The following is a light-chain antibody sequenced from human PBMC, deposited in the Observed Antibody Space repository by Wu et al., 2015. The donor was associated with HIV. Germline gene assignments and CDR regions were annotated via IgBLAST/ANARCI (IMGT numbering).Light chain of an antibody. CDR1: QSVSSN. CDR3: QHRTSWPFT. Sequence: IVMTQSPVTLSVSPGERATLSCRASQSVSSNLAWYQQKPGQAPRLLIYGASTRATGIPDRFSGGGSGTDFTLIISRLEPEDFAIYYCQHRTSWPFTFGPGTRVDIK. J-gene: IGKJ3*01. V-gene: IGKV3D-15*01. CDR2: GAS.